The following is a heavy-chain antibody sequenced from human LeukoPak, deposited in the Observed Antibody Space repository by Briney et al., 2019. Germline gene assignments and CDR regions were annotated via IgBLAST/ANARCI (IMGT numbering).Heavy chain of an antibody. CDR2: INHSGST. J-gene: IGHJ6*04. CDR3: ARGVLGIYYYYYYGMDV. D-gene: IGHD2-21*01. CDR1: GGSFSGYY. V-gene: IGHV4-34*01. Sequence: SETLSLTCAVSGGSFSGYYWSWIRQPPGKGLVWIGEINHSGSTNYNPSLKSRVTISVDTSKNQFSLKLSSVTAADTAVYYCARGVLGIYYYYYYGMDVWGKGTTVTVSS.